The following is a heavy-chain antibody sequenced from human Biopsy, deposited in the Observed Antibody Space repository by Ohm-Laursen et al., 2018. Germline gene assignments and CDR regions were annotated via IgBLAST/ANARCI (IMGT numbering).Heavy chain of an antibody. D-gene: IGHD3-22*01. CDR3: ARWTPEYDSSRYYLDAFDI. J-gene: IGHJ3*02. V-gene: IGHV4-34*01. CDR1: NVSFSSFY. Sequence: TLSLTCAVYNVSFSSFYWSWIRQAPGKGLEWIGEISHTGSTNYNPPLKSRVTLSMDTSKRQFSLKLSFVTAADTAVYYCARWTPEYDSSRYYLDAFDIWGQGTKVTVSS. CDR2: ISHTGST.